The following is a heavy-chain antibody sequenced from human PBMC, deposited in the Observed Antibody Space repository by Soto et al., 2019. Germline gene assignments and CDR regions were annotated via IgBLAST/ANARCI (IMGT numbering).Heavy chain of an antibody. CDR1: GYTFTTYW. J-gene: IGHJ4*02. V-gene: IGHV5-10-1*01. CDR2: IDPSNSYT. CDR3: ARHTGVGPIPFDY. Sequence: RGESLKISCKGSGYTFTTYWITWVRQMPGKGLEWMGRIDPSNSYTNYNPSFQGHVTLSADMSISTAYLQWSGLKASDTAIYYCARHTGVGPIPFDYWGQGTLVTVSS. D-gene: IGHD2-8*01.